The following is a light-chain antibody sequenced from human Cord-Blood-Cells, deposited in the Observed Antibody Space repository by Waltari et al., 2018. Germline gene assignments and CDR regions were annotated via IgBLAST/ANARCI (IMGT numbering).Light chain of an antibody. CDR3: CSYAGSYTGV. Sequence: QSALTQPRSVSGSPGQSVTISCTGTSSDVGGYNYVSWYQQHPGKAPKHMIYDVSKRPSGVPDRFSGSKSGNTASLTISGLQAEDEADYYCCSYAGSYTGVFGGGTKRTVL. CDR2: DVS. CDR1: SSDVGGYNY. V-gene: IGLV2-11*01. J-gene: IGLJ3*02.